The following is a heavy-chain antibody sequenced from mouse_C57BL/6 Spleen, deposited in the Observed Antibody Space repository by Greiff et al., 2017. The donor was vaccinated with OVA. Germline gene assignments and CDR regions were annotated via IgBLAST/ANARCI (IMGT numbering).Heavy chain of an antibody. CDR2: ISSGGDYI. CDR3: TRDLGGYLFDY. CDR1: GFTFSSYA. V-gene: IGHV5-9-1*02. J-gene: IGHJ2*01. Sequence: DVMLVESGEGLVKPGGSLKLSCAASGFTFSSYAMSWVRQTPEKRLEWVAYISSGGDYIYYADTVKGRFTISRDNARNTLYLQMSSLKSEDTAMYYCTRDLGGYLFDYWGQGTTLTVSS. D-gene: IGHD2-2*01.